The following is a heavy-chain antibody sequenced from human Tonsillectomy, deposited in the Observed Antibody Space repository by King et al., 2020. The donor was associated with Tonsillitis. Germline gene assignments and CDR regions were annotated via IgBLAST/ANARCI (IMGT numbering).Heavy chain of an antibody. CDR2: ISYDGRNK. V-gene: IGHV3-30*18. Sequence: VQLVESGGGVVQPGRSLRLSCAASGFTFSSYGMHWFRQAPGKGLEWVARISYDGRNKYYADSVKGRFTISRDNSKNTLYLQMNSLRAEDTAVYYCAKAGSGGSNYYYGMDVWGQGTTVTVSS. D-gene: IGHD2-15*01. CDR1: GFTFSSYG. J-gene: IGHJ6*02. CDR3: AKAGSGGSNYYYGMDV.